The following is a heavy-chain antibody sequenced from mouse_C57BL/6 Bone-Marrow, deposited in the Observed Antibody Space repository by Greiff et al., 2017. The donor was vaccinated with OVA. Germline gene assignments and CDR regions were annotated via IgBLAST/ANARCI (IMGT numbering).Heavy chain of an antibody. CDR3: ARKAGFYSWYAMDY. CDR2: ISSGSSTI. J-gene: IGHJ4*01. Sequence: EVQGVESGGGLVKPGGSLKLSCAASGFTFSDYGMHWVRQAPEKGLEWVAYISSGSSTIYYADTVKGRFTISRDNAKNTLFLQMTSLRSEDTAMYYCARKAGFYSWYAMDYWGQGTSVTVSS. V-gene: IGHV5-17*01. CDR1: GFTFSDYG. D-gene: IGHD2-1*01.